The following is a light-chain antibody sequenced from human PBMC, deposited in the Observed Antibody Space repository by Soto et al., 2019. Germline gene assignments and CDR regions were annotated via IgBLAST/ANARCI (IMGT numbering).Light chain of an antibody. CDR3: QQSYSTLWT. V-gene: IGKV1-39*01. Sequence: DIQMTQSPSSLTAAEGLRLTMTCRASQSITIYLNWYQQKPGEAPNILIFGASTLQSGVPSRFSGSGSGTDFTLTTSSLQPEDFATYYCQQSYSTLWTFGQGTKVDIK. J-gene: IGKJ1*01. CDR2: GAS. CDR1: QSITIY.